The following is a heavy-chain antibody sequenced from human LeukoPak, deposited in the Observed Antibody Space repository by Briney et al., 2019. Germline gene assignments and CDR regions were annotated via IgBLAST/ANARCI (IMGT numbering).Heavy chain of an antibody. CDR3: ARTAARRFDY. CDR1: GYTFPSYF. J-gene: IGHJ4*02. CDR2: INPTGGST. Sequence: ASVKVSCKASGYTFPSYFMHWVRQAPGQGLEWMGIINPTGGSTTYAQKFQGRVTMTRDTSTSTVYMELSSLRSDDTAVYYCARTAARRFDYWGQGTLVTTSS. V-gene: IGHV1-46*01. D-gene: IGHD6-6*01.